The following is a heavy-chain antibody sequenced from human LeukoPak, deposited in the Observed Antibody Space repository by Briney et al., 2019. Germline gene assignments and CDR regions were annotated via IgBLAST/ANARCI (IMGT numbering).Heavy chain of an antibody. CDR1: GFSFSSFS. CDR2: IKQDGSEK. D-gene: IGHD1-7*01. Sequence: GGSLRLSCAASGFSFSSFSMSWVRQAPGKGLEWVADIKQDGSEKYFLDSVKGRFTISRDHAKKSLYLQMNSLRVEDAAVYYCARDMRLEVPASSGYYYGMDVWGQGTTVTVSS. CDR3: ARDMRLEVPASSGYYYGMDV. V-gene: IGHV3-7*01. J-gene: IGHJ6*01.